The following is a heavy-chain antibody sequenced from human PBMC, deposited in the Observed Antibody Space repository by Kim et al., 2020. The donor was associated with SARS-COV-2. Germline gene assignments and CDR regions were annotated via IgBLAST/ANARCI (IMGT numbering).Heavy chain of an antibody. V-gene: IGHV3-30*03. CDR3: ARPVYQLLYYAFDI. D-gene: IGHD2-2*02. CDR2: ISYDGSNK. CDR1: GFTFSSYG. J-gene: IGHJ3*02. Sequence: GGSLRLSCAASGFTFSSYGMHWVRQAPGKGLEWVAVISYDGSNKYYADSVKGRFTISRDNSKNTLCLQMNSLRAEDTAVYYCARPVYQLLYYAFDIWGQGTMVTVSS.